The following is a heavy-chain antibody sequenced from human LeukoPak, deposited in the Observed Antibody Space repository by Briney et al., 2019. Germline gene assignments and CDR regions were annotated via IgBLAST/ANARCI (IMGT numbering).Heavy chain of an antibody. V-gene: IGHV3-23*01. D-gene: IGHD6-19*01. CDR2: ISGSGDST. Sequence: GGSLRLSCAASGFTFSSYAITWVRQAPGKGLEWVSAISGSGDSTYCADSVKGRFTISRDNSKNTLYLQMNSLRAEDTAVYYCAKDAAVAGKAFDIWGQGTMVTVSS. CDR3: AKDAAVAGKAFDI. J-gene: IGHJ3*02. CDR1: GFTFSSYA.